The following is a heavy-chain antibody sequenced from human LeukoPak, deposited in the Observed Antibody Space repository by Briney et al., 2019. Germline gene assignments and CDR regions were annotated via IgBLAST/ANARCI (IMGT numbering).Heavy chain of an antibody. Sequence: PSGGSLRLSCAASGFTFSSYAMSWVRQAPGQGLEWVSTISGSGDNTFYADSVKGRFTISRDNSKNTLYLQTTSLGAEDTAIYYCAKDPPSSGTTFDYWGQGALVTVSS. CDR1: GFTFSSYA. D-gene: IGHD1-1*01. CDR3: AKDPPSSGTTFDY. V-gene: IGHV3-23*01. CDR2: ISGSGDNT. J-gene: IGHJ4*02.